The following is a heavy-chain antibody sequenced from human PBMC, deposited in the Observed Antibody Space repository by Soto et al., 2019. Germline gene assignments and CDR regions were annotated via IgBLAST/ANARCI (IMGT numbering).Heavy chain of an antibody. CDR3: ARWIRGSGFDP. D-gene: IGHD2-15*01. Sequence: QVQLQESGPGLVKPSQTLSLTCTVSGGSISSGGYYWSWIRQHPGKGLEWIGYIYYSGSTYYNPSLKSRVTISVDTSKNPSSLKLSSVTAADTAVYYCARWIRGSGFDPWGQGTLVTVSS. V-gene: IGHV4-31*03. J-gene: IGHJ5*02. CDR2: IYYSGST. CDR1: GGSISSGGYY.